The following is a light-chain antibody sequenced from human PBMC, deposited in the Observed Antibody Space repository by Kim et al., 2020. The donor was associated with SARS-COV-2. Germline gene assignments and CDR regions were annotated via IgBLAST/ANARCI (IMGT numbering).Light chain of an antibody. Sequence: VSPGQTASITCSGDKLGDKYACWYQQKPGQSPVLVIYQDSKRPSGIPERFSGSNSGNTATLTISGTQAMDEADYYCQAWDSSTNWVFGGGTKLTVL. CDR1: KLGDKY. J-gene: IGLJ3*02. CDR3: QAWDSSTNWV. CDR2: QDS. V-gene: IGLV3-1*01.